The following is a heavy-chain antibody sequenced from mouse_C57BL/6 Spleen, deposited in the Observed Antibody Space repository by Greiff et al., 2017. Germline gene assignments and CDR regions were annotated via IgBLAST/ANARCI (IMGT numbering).Heavy chain of an antibody. J-gene: IGHJ4*01. CDR1: GFSLTSYG. V-gene: IGHV2-6*03. CDR3: ARLYGSSPYYYAMDY. Sequence: QVQLKESGPGLVAPSQSLSITCTVSGFSLTSYGVHWVRQPPGKGLEWLVVIWSDGSTTYNSALKSRLSISKDNSKSQVFLKMNSLQTDDTAMYYCARLYGSSPYYYAMDYWGQGTSVTVSS. CDR2: IWSDGST. D-gene: IGHD1-1*01.